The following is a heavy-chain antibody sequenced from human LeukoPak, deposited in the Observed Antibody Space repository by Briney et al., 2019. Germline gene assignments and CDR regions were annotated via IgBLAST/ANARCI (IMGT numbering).Heavy chain of an antibody. CDR2: ISYDGSNK. J-gene: IGHJ4*02. Sequence: GRSLRLSCAASGFTFSSYAMHWVRQAPGKGLEWVAVISYDGSNKYYADSVKGRFTISRDNSKNTLYLQMNSLRAEDTAVYYCARDGGGDITMVYYLDYWGQGTLVTVSS. CDR1: GFTFSSYA. V-gene: IGHV3-30-3*01. CDR3: ARDGGGDITMVYYLDY. D-gene: IGHD3-10*01.